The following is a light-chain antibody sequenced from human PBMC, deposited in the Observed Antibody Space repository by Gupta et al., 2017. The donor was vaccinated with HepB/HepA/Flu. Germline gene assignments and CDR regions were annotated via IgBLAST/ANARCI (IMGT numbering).Light chain of an antibody. V-gene: IGLV2-14*01. J-gene: IGLJ3*02. CDR3: SSYTSSSPWV. CDR1: SSDVGGYNY. CDR2: DVS. Sequence: QSALTQPASVSGSPGPSITISCPGTSSDVGGYNYVSWYQQHPGKAPKLMIYDVSNRPSGVSNRFSGSKSGNTASLTISGLQAEDEADYYCSSYTSSSPWVFGGGTKLTVL.